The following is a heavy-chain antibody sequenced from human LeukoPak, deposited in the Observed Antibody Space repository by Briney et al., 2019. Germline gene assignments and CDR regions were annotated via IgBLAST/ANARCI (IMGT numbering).Heavy chain of an antibody. CDR1: GGSISNSNYH. V-gene: IGHV4-39*01. J-gene: IGHJ6*02. D-gene: IGHD3-10*01. Sequence: PSQTLSLTCTVSGGSISNSNYHLGWLRHPPAKALEWIGKIYFTETYSNPSLKSRVTISMDTSKNQFSLKLSSVTAADTAVFYCARISGPYYYAVDVWGQGTTVTVSS. CDR2: IYFTET. CDR3: ARISGPYYYAVDV.